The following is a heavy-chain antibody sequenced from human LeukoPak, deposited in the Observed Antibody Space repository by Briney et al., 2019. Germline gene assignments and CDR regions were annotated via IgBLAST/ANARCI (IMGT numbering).Heavy chain of an antibody. J-gene: IGHJ4*02. CDR1: GYIFTDYY. CDR3: VRFSLGLWIHYFDY. V-gene: IGHV1-2*02. Sequence: ASVKVSCKTSGYIFTDYYVHWVRQAPGQGLEWMGLIDPKRGGTNYAQKFQGRVTMTRDTSTTTLYMDLSSLRSDDTATYYCVRFSLGLWIHYFDYWGQGTLVTVSP. CDR2: IDPKRGGT. D-gene: IGHD3/OR15-3a*01.